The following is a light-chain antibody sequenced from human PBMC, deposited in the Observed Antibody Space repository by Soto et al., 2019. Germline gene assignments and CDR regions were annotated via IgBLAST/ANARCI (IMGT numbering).Light chain of an antibody. CDR3: HETTSVHIT. CDR1: QGIGREW. V-gene: IGKV1-12*01. Sequence: DIQMTQAPSSVSASVGDRVSIHCRASQGIGREWLAWYHQKPGKAPKLLIYAASTLPSGVPSRFRGRGSGTDCTHTISSMQADDIATYYCHETTSVHITYGAVTKVDI. J-gene: IGKJ3*01. CDR2: AAS.